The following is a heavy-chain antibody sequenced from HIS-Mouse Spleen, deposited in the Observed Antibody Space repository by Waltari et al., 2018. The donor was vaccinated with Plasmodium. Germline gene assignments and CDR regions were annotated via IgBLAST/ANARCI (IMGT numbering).Heavy chain of an antibody. CDR1: GYTFTGYY. CDR2: INPNSGGT. J-gene: IGHJ5*02. V-gene: IGHV1-2*02. CDR3: ARDLVRYSGSYNWFDP. Sequence: QVQLVQSGAEVKKPGASVKVSCKASGYTFTGYYMHWVRQAPGQGLEWRGLINPNSGGTNYAQKFQGRVTMTRDTSISTAYMELSRLRSDDTAVYYCARDLVRYSGSYNWFDPWGQGTLVTVSS. D-gene: IGHD1-26*01.